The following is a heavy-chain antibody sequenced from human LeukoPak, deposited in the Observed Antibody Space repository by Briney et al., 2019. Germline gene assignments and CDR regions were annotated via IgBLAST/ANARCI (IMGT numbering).Heavy chain of an antibody. D-gene: IGHD5-24*01. Sequence: PSETLSLTCTVSGGCINSHSYYWGWIRQPPGKGLEWIGSVYYDGTSYSNPSLKSRAAVFVDTSRDQFSLDLSFVTAADTALYYCVRHISTNTGYFDSCGPGILVSVSS. V-gene: IGHV4-39*01. CDR3: VRHISTNTGYFDS. CDR2: VYYDGTS. CDR1: GGCINSHSYY. J-gene: IGHJ4*02.